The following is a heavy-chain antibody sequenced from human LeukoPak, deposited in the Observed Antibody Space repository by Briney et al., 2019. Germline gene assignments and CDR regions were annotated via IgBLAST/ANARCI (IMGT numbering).Heavy chain of an antibody. D-gene: IGHD5-18*01. J-gene: IGHJ6*02. Sequence: GGSLRLSCTTSGFTFGDHAMSWVRQAPGKGLEWVGFIRSKAYRGTTEYAASVEDIFTISRDDSKSIAYLQMDSLTSEDTAVYYCTRGPIHLWLHNGMDVWGQGTTVTVSS. V-gene: IGHV3-49*04. CDR1: GFTFGDHA. CDR2: IRSKAYRGTT. CDR3: TRGPIHLWLHNGMDV.